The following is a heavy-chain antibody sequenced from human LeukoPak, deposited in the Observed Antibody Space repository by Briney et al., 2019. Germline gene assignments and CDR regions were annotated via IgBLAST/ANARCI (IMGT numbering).Heavy chain of an antibody. J-gene: IGHJ3*02. CDR1: GGSISSYY. Sequence: PETLSLTCTVSGGSISSYYWSWIRQPPGKGLEWIGYIYYSGSTNYNPSLKSRVTISVDTSKNQFSLKLSSVTAADTAVYYCARVGSSGYYAFDIWGQGTMVAVSS. V-gene: IGHV4-59*01. CDR3: ARVGSSGYYAFDI. CDR2: IYYSGST. D-gene: IGHD3-22*01.